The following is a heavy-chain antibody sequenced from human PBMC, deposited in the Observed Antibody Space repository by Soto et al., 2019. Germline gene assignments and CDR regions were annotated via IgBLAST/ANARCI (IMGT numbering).Heavy chain of an antibody. V-gene: IGHV3-74*01. D-gene: IGHD2-15*01. CDR2: ISSEGSST. J-gene: IGHJ3*01. CDR1: GFTFSSYW. CDR3: ARGGCRGGSCYPTAFDL. Sequence: EVQLVESGGGLVQPGGSLRLSCAAAGFTFSSYWMHWVRQAPGKGLVWVSRISSEGSSTTYADSVKGRFTISRDNAQNTLYLQMNSLSAEDTAVYYCARGGCRGGSCYPTAFDLWGQGTMVTVSS.